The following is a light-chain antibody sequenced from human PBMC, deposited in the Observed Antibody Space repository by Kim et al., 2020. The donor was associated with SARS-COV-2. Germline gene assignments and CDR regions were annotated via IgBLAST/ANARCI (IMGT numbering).Light chain of an antibody. CDR1: QSVSSQ. Sequence: EIVLTQSPATLSLSPGERATLSCRASQSVSSQLAWYQQRPGHAPRLLIYDASNRATGIPARFSGSGSGTDFTLTISSLEPEDFAVYYCQQRSNGPLTYGGGTKVDIK. CDR2: DAS. V-gene: IGKV3-11*01. CDR3: QQRSNGPLT. J-gene: IGKJ4*01.